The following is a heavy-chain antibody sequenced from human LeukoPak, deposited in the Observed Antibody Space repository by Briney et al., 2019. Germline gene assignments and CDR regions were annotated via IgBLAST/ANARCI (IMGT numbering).Heavy chain of an antibody. CDR2: IYYSGST. Sequence: SETLSLTCTVSGGSIISSDYHWGWVRQPPGKGLEWIGYIYYSGSTYYNPSLKSRVTISVDTSKNQFSLKLSSVTAADTAVYYCAREVSYGDYYYYYYGMDVWGQGTTVTVSS. CDR3: AREVSYGDYYYYYYGMDV. V-gene: IGHV4-30-4*08. D-gene: IGHD4-17*01. J-gene: IGHJ6*02. CDR1: GGSIISSDYH.